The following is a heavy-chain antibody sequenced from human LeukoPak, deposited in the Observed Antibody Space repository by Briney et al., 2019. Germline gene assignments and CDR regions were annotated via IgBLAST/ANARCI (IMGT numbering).Heavy chain of an antibody. CDR2: VTGDGDTT. CDR3: AKVFSRSFDY. Sequence: GGSLGLSCAASGIIFSGYAMSWVRQAPGKGLEWVSSVTGDGDTTYYADSVKGRFTISRDNSMNTLSLQMSSLRAEDTALYYCAKVFSRSFDYWGQGTPVTVSS. J-gene: IGHJ4*02. CDR1: GIIFSGYA. V-gene: IGHV3-23*01. D-gene: IGHD2-2*01.